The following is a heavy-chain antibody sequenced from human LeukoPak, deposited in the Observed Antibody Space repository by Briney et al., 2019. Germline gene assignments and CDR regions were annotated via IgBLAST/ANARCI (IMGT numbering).Heavy chain of an antibody. J-gene: IGHJ3*02. CDR2: ISSSSSTI. Sequence: PGGSLRLSCAASGFTFSSYSMNWVRQAPGKVLEWVSYISSSSSTIYYADSVKGRFTISRDNAKNSLYLQMNSLRAEDTAVYYCAKEKPNPYSSSWYVIDAFDIWGQGTMVTVSS. CDR1: GFTFSSYS. V-gene: IGHV3-48*01. CDR3: AKEKPNPYSSSWYVIDAFDI. D-gene: IGHD6-13*01.